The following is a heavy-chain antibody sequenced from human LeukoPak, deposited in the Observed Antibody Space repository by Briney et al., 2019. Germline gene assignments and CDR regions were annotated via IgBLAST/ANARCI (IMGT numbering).Heavy chain of an antibody. V-gene: IGHV4-34*01. CDR3: AREDIYYYYSLRRAAFDI. CDR2: INHSGST. Sequence: PSETLSLTCAVYGGSFSGYYWSWIRQPPRKGLEWIGEINHSGSTNYNPSLKSRVTISVDTSKNQFSLKLSSVTAADTAGYYCAREDIYYYYSLRRAAFDIWGQGTMVTVSS. J-gene: IGHJ3*02. D-gene: IGHD3-22*01. CDR1: GGSFSGYY.